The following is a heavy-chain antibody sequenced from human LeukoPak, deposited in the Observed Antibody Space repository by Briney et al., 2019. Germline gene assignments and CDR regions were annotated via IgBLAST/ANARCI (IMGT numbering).Heavy chain of an antibody. CDR1: GFSVSSTY. J-gene: IGHJ4*02. CDR2: IKQDGSQT. Sequence: GALRLSCAASGFSVSSTYMSWVRQAPGKGLEWVANIKQDGSQTYCVDSVKGRFTISRDNAKNSLYLQMNSLRAEDTAVYYCAREASSSSWYNFDSWGQGTLVTVSS. D-gene: IGHD6-13*01. CDR3: AREASSSSWYNFDS. V-gene: IGHV3-7*04.